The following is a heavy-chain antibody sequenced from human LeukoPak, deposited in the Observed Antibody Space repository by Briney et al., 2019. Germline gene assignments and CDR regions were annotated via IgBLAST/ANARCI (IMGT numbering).Heavy chain of an antibody. Sequence: GASAEVSCKASGYTFTSYYMHWVRQAPGQGLEWMGIINPSGGSTSYAQKFQGRVTMTRDTSTSTVYMELSSLRSEDTAVYYCARDVGGDSSGCTFDYWGQGTLVTVSS. CDR1: GYTFTSYY. V-gene: IGHV1-46*01. J-gene: IGHJ4*02. CDR2: INPSGGST. D-gene: IGHD3-22*01. CDR3: ARDVGGDSSGCTFDY.